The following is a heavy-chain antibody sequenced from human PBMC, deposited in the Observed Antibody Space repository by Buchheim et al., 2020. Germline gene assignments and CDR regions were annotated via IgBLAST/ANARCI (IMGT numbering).Heavy chain of an antibody. CDR2: INPSGGGT. J-gene: IGHJ4*02. Sequence: QVQLVQSGAEVKKPGASVKLSCRASGYTFTSYYMHWVRQAPGQGLEWMGIINPSGGGTTYAQNFQGRVTMTRDTSTSTVIMELSSLKSEDTAVYYCAKDQVVASGTAPDYWGQGTL. CDR1: GYTFTSYY. CDR3: AKDQVVASGTAPDY. V-gene: IGHV1-46*01. D-gene: IGHD6-13*01.